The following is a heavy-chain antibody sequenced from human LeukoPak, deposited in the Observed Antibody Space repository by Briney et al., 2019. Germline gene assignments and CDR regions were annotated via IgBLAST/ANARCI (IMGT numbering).Heavy chain of an antibody. J-gene: IGHJ3*02. D-gene: IGHD2-21*02. CDR2: ISSSSSYI. Sequence: GGSLRLSCAASGFTFSSYSMNWVRQAPGKGLEWVSSISSSSSYIYYADSVKGRFTISRDNAKNSLYLQMNSLRAEDTGVYYWARGLRKFCCCNCHPRPPGDAFDIWGQGTMVTVSS. V-gene: IGHV3-21*01. CDR1: GFTFSSYS. CDR3: ARGLRKFCCCNCHPRPPGDAFDI.